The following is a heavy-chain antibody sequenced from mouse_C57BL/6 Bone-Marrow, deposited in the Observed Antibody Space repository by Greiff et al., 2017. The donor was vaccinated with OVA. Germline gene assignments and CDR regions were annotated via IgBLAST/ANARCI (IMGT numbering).Heavy chain of an antibody. Sequence: DVMLVESGEGLVKPGGSLKLSCAASGFTFSSYAMSWVRQTPEKRLEWVAYISSGGDYIYYADTVKGRFTISRDNARNTLYLQMSSLKSEDTAMYYCTRDPPPNYYGSSYWYFDVWGTGTTVTVSS. J-gene: IGHJ1*03. V-gene: IGHV5-9-1*02. D-gene: IGHD1-1*01. CDR3: TRDPPPNYYGSSYWYFDV. CDR1: GFTFSSYA. CDR2: ISSGGDYI.